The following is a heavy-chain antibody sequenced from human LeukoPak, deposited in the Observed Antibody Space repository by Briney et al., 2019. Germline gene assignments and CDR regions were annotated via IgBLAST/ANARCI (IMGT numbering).Heavy chain of an antibody. V-gene: IGHV3-74*01. CDR3: ARDIYDTSGLYYFDF. D-gene: IGHD3-22*01. Sequence: PGGSLRLSCAASGFTFSSYWMHWVRHTPGKGLVWVSRIKGDGSSTSYADSVKGRFTISRDNSKNTLYLQMNSLRAEDTAFYYCARDIYDTSGLYYFDFWGQGTLVTVSS. CDR2: IKGDGSST. J-gene: IGHJ4*02. CDR1: GFTFSSYW.